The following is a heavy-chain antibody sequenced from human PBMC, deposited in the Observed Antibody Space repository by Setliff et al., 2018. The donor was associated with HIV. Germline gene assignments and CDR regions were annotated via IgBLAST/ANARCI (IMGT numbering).Heavy chain of an antibody. Sequence: PGGSLRLSCATSGLTFSNCGMHWVRQAPGKGLEWVTYMGFTSTSITYADSVKGRFTISRDNAKNSLYLQMNSLRVEDTAVYYCVRDHLWAFDYWGQGTLVTVSP. J-gene: IGHJ4*02. CDR3: VRDHLWAFDY. D-gene: IGHD1-26*01. CDR1: GLTFSNCG. CDR2: MGFTSTSI. V-gene: IGHV3-48*01.